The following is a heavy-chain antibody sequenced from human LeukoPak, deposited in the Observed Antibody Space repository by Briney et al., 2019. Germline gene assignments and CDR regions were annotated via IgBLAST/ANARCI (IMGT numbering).Heavy chain of an antibody. D-gene: IGHD3-10*01. Sequence: PSETLSLTCAVYGGSFSGYYWSWIRQPPGKGLEWIGEINHSGSTNYNPSLKSRVTISVDTSKNQFSLKLSSVTAADTAVYYCARHLVREKTYWGYYYYYYMDVWGKGTTVTISS. CDR3: ARHLVREKTYWGYYYYYYMDV. CDR2: INHSGST. J-gene: IGHJ6*03. V-gene: IGHV4-34*01. CDR1: GGSFSGYY.